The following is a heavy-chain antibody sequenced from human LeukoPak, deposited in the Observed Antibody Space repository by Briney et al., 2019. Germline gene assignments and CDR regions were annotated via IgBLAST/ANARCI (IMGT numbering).Heavy chain of an antibody. CDR2: IYYSGST. V-gene: IGHV4-59*11. Sequence: PSETLSLTCTVSGGSISSHYWSWIRQPPGKGLEWIGYIYYSGSTNYNPSLKSRVIISVDTSKNQFSLKLSSVTAADTAVYYCARFGYCSSTSCRRNYYYYYYMDVWGKGTTVTISS. D-gene: IGHD2-2*01. CDR3: ARFGYCSSTSCRRNYYYYYYMDV. J-gene: IGHJ6*03. CDR1: GGSISSHY.